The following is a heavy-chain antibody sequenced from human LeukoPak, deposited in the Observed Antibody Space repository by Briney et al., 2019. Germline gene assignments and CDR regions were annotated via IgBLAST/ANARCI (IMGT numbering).Heavy chain of an antibody. J-gene: IGHJ4*02. V-gene: IGHV3-48*03. Sequence: GGSLRLSCAASGFTFSSYEMNWVRQDPGKGLEWVSYISSSGSTIYYADSVKGRFTISRDNAKNSLYLQMNSLRAEDTAVYYCARDIGACGEMATNGFDYWGQGTLVTVSS. CDR3: ARDIGACGEMATNGFDY. D-gene: IGHD5-24*01. CDR2: ISSSGSTI. CDR1: GFTFSSYE.